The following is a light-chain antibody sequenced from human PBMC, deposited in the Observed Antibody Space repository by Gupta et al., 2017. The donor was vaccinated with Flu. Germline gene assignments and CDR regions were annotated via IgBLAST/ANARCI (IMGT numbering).Light chain of an antibody. CDR2: WAS. V-gene: IGKV4-1*01. CDR1: Y. Sequence: YLAWYQQKLGPPPKLLLYWASTRESGVPDRFSGRGSGTDFTLTLRSLQPDDVGVYYCPQYISTPPTFGQGTRLEI. CDR3: PQYISTPPT. J-gene: IGKJ5*01.